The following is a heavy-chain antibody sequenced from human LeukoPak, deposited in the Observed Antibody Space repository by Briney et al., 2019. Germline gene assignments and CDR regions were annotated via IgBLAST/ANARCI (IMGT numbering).Heavy chain of an antibody. D-gene: IGHD3-22*01. CDR1: GYTFTSYY. V-gene: IGHV1-46*01. CDR3: ARGRYYTDTSGFSPLDP. CDR2: INPSGDST. Sequence: GASVKVSCKASGYTFTSYYMYWVRQAPGQGLEWMGIINPSGDSTSYAQKFQGRVTMTRDTSTTTVYMNLRSLRSEDTAVYYCARGRYYTDTSGFSPLDPWGQGTLVTVSS. J-gene: IGHJ5*02.